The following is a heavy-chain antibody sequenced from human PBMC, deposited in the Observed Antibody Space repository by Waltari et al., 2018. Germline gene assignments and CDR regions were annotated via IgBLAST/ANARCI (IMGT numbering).Heavy chain of an antibody. J-gene: IGHJ4*02. CDR3: VRAGHLDC. CDR2: ISSGSGFI. V-gene: IGHV3-48*02. Sequence: EVQLVASGGGLVHPGGSLRLSWAASGSAFSTYYMNWVRQDPGKGLEWVSSISSGSGFIYYADSVKGRFTISRDNAKDSLYLQMNSLRDEDTALYYCVRAGHLDCWGQGTLVTVSS. CDR1: GSAFSTYY.